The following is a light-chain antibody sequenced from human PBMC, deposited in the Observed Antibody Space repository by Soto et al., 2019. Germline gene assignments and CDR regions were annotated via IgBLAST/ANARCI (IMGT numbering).Light chain of an antibody. Sequence: DLQMTQSPSSLSASVGDRVTITCRASQGISNYLAWYQQKPGKVPKLLIYAASTLQSGVPSRFSGSGSGTDFTITISSLQPEDVATYYCQKYNSAPQTFGQGTKVEIK. CDR2: AAS. CDR3: QKYNSAPQT. V-gene: IGKV1-27*01. CDR1: QGISNY. J-gene: IGKJ1*01.